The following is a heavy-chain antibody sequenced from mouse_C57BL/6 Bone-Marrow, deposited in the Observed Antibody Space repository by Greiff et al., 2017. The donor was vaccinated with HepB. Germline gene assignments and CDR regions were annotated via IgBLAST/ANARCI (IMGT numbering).Heavy chain of an antibody. CDR1: GFTFSSYA. CDR2: ISSGGDYI. J-gene: IGHJ3*01. Sequence: DVMLVESGEGLVKPGGSLKLSCAASGFTFSSYAMSWVRQTPEKRLEWVAYISSGGDYIYYADTVKGRFTISRDNARNTLYLQMSSLKSEDTAMYYCTREPHYYGQPLFAYWGQGTLVTVSA. V-gene: IGHV5-9-1*02. D-gene: IGHD1-1*01. CDR3: TREPHYYGQPLFAY.